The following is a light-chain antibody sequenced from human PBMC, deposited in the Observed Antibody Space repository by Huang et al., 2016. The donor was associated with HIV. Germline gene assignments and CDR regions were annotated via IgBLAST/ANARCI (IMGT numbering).Light chain of an antibody. J-gene: IGKJ3*01. Sequence: EILLTQSPATLSVSPGERATLSCRASQSVRNFLAWYQQRPGQPPRLLIYDASTRATGIPDRFSGSGSDTDFTLTINNLQPEDFAVYYCQQRSSWPPFTFGPGTKVDIK. CDR1: QSVRNF. V-gene: IGKV3-11*01. CDR3: QQRSSWPPFT. CDR2: DAS.